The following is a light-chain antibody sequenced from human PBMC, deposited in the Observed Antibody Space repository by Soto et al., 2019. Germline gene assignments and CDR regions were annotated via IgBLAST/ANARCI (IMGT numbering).Light chain of an antibody. CDR2: RTS. CDR3: HQRQSWPRT. CDR1: QYINTR. V-gene: IGKV3-11*01. J-gene: IGKJ1*01. Sequence: EIVLTQSPATRSSFPGDRVTLSCRASQYINTRLAWYQHRPGQAPRLLIYRTSIRAAGIPARFSASGTGTDFTLTISDVQPEDFAVYYCHQRQSWPRTFGQGTKVDIK.